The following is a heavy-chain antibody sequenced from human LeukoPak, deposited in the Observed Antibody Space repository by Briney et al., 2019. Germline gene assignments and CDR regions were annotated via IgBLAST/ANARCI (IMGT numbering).Heavy chain of an antibody. D-gene: IGHD3-10*01. CDR3: ARDPYYTDAFDV. J-gene: IGHJ3*01. V-gene: IGHV1-2*02. CDR1: GYTFTSYY. Sequence: ASVKVSCKASGYTFTSYYMHWVRQAPGQGLEWMGWINPNGGGTNYAQRFQGRVTMTGDISISTAYMELSRLTSDDTGVYYCARDPYYTDAFDVWGPGTKVIVSS. CDR2: INPNGGGT.